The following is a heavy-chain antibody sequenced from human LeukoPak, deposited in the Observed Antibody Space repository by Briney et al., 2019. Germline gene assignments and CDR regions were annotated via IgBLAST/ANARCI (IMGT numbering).Heavy chain of an antibody. J-gene: IGHJ4*02. V-gene: IGHV4-38-2*02. CDR1: GYSISSGYY. CDR3: ARDPTNYRLGFDY. Sequence: SETLSLTCTVSGYSISSGYYWGWIRQPPGKGLEWIRSIYHSGSTYYNPSLKSRVTISVDTYKNQFSLKLSSVTAADTAVYYCARDPTNYRLGFDYWGQGTLVTVSS. CDR2: IYHSGST. D-gene: IGHD3-16*02.